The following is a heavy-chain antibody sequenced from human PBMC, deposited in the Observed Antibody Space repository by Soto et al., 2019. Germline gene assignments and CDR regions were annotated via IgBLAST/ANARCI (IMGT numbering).Heavy chain of an antibody. CDR1: GGTFSSYT. CDR2: IIPILGIA. J-gene: IGHJ3*02. Sequence: QVQLVQSGAEVKKPGSSVKVSCKASGGTFSSYTISWMRQAPGQGLEWMGRIIPILGIANYAQKFQGRVTITADKSTSTAYMELSSLRSEDTAVYYCARGLYGPDAFDIWGQGTMVTVSS. V-gene: IGHV1-69*02. D-gene: IGHD4-17*01. CDR3: ARGLYGPDAFDI.